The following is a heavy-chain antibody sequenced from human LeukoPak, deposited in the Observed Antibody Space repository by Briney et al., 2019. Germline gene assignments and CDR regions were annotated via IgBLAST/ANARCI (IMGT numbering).Heavy chain of an antibody. J-gene: IGHJ5*02. Sequence: GGSLRLSCAASGFTFSSYAMHWVRQAPGKGLEWVAVISYDGSNKYYADSVKGRFTISRDNSKNTLYLQMNSLRAEDTAVYYCAREENGFDPWGQGTLVTVPS. V-gene: IGHV3-30*04. CDR2: ISYDGSNK. CDR1: GFTFSSYA. CDR3: AREENGFDP.